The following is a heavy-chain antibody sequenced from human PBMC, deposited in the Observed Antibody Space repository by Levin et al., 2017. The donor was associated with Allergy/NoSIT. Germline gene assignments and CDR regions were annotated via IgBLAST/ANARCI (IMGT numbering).Heavy chain of an antibody. CDR3: ARDKYCGGDCKSYYYYYYGMDV. CDR1: GFTFRSYS. V-gene: IGHV3-21*01. Sequence: LSLPCAASGFTFRSYSMNWVRQAPGKGLEWVSSISSSSSYIYYADSVKGRFTISRDNAKNSLYLQMNSLRAEDTAVYYCARDKYCGGDCKSYYYYYYGMDVWGQGTTVTVSS. CDR2: ISSSSSYI. J-gene: IGHJ6*02. D-gene: IGHD2-21*02.